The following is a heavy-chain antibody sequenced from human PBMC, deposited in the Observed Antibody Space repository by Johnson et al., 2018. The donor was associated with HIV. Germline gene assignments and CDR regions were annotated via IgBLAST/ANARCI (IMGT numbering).Heavy chain of an antibody. CDR2: IKQDGSEN. V-gene: IGHV3-7*01. D-gene: IGHD2-21*01. CDR1: GFTFNTYW. J-gene: IGHJ3*02. CDR3: ARVPEGDDDAFDI. Sequence: VQLVESGGGLVQPGGSLRLSCAASGFTFNTYWMTWVRQPPGRGLECVANIKQDGSENYYVDSVKGRFTISRDNAKNSLYLQMNSLRAEDTAVYYCARVPEGDDDAFDIWGQGTMVTVSS.